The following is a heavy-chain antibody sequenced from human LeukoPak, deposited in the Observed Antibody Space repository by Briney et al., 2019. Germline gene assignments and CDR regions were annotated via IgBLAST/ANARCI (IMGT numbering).Heavy chain of an antibody. Sequence: SETLSLTCTVSGGPISSSSYYWGWIRQPPGKGLEWIGSIYYSGSTYYNPSLKSRVTISVDTSKNQFSLKLSSVTAADTAVYYCARRPRIAVAGAYFDYWGQGTLVTVSS. CDR2: IYYSGST. D-gene: IGHD6-19*01. V-gene: IGHV4-39*01. J-gene: IGHJ4*02. CDR1: GGPISSSSYY. CDR3: ARRPRIAVAGAYFDY.